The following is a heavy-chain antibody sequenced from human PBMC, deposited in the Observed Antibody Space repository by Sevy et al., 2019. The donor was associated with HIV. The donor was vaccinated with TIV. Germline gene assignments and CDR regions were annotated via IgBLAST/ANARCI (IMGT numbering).Heavy chain of an antibody. Sequence: GGSLRLSCAASGFTFSSYGMHWVRQAPGKGLEWVAVIWYDGSNKYYADSVKGRFTISRDNSKNTLYLQMNSLRAEDTAVYYCARDPKGFGGLHYYYYYMDVWGKGTTVTVSS. J-gene: IGHJ6*03. CDR1: GFTFSSYG. D-gene: IGHD3-10*01. CDR3: ARDPKGFGGLHYYYYYMDV. V-gene: IGHV3-33*01. CDR2: IWYDGSNK.